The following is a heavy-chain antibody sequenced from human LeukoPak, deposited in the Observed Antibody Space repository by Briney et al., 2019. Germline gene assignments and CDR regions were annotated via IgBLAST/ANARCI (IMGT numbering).Heavy chain of an antibody. CDR3: ARPSGSGSPYYGMDV. CDR1: GVTFSDYY. J-gene: IGHJ6*02. Sequence: PGGTLRLSCAASGVTFSDYYMSWIRQAPGKGQEWVSYISSSSSNTNYADSVKGRFTISRDNVKKPMYLQMNSLRPEDTAVYYCARPSGSGSPYYGMDVWGQGTTVTVSS. CDR2: ISSSSSNT. D-gene: IGHD3-10*01. V-gene: IGHV3-11*03.